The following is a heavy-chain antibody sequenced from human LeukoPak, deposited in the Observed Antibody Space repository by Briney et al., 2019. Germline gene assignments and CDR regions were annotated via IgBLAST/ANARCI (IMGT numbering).Heavy chain of an antibody. CDR1: GGSISSGDYS. CDR3: ARDQIADTPYYYYYGMDV. J-gene: IGHJ6*02. V-gene: IGHV4-30-4*01. Sequence: SQTLSLTCTVSGGSISSGDYSWSWIRQPPGKGLEWIGYIYYSGSTYYNPSLKSRVTISVDTSKNQFSLKLSSVTAADTAVYYCARDQIADTPYYYYYGMDVWGQGTTVTVSS. D-gene: IGHD5-18*01. CDR2: IYYSGST.